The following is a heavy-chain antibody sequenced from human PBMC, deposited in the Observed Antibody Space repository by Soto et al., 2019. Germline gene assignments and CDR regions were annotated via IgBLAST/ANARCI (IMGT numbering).Heavy chain of an antibody. CDR2: ISRSSTTI. CDR3: ARDPPNFYYFGMDV. Sequence: EVQLVESGGGLVQPGGSLRLSCAASGFTLSTYSVTWVRQAPGKGLEWLSYISRSSTTINYADSVKGRFTVSRDNAQNSVYLQLNTLRDEDTAVYYCARDPPNFYYFGMDVWGPGTTVTVSS. CDR1: GFTLSTYS. J-gene: IGHJ6*02. D-gene: IGHD2-8*01. V-gene: IGHV3-48*02.